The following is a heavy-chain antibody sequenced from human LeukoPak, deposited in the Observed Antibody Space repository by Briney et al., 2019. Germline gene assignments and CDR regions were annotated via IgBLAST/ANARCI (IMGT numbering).Heavy chain of an antibody. CDR2: ISGSGGST. J-gene: IGHJ4*02. Sequence: GGSLRLSCAASGFTFSSYAMSWVRQAPGKGLEWVSAISGSGGSTYYADSVKGRFTISRDNSKNTLYLQMNSLGAEDTAVYYCAKLAQMEWLLSPYFGYWGQGTLVTVSS. V-gene: IGHV3-23*01. CDR3: AKLAQMEWLLSPYFGY. D-gene: IGHD3-3*01. CDR1: GFTFSSYA.